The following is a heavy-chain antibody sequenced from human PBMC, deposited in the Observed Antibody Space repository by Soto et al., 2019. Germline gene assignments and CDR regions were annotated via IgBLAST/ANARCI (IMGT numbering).Heavy chain of an antibody. CDR1: GRAVRDSW. D-gene: IGHD3-3*01. V-gene: IGHV3-7*01. CDR2: IKQDGSEK. J-gene: IGHJ6*02. Sequence: PGGSLRLSGAGAGRAVRDSWRSWVLQSPGKGLEWVANIKQDGSEKYYVDSVEGRVTISRENAKNSLYLQMNSLRAEDTDVYYCERDQEYYDFWSGYRYYYYGLDVWGQGTTVTVSS. CDR3: ERDQEYYDFWSGYRYYYYGLDV.